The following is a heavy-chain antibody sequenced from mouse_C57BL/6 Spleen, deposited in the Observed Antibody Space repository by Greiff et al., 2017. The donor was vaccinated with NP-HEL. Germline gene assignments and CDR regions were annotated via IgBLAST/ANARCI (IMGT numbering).Heavy chain of an antibody. V-gene: IGHV1-82*01. CDR1: GYAFSSSW. D-gene: IGHD1-1*01. Sequence: LVESGPELVKPGASVKISCKASGYAFSSSWMNWVKQRPGKGLEWIGRIYPGDGDTNYNGKFKGKATLTADKSSSTAYMQLSSLTSEDSAVYFCARYYQGFAYWGQGTLVTVSA. CDR3: ARYYQGFAY. J-gene: IGHJ3*01. CDR2: IYPGDGDT.